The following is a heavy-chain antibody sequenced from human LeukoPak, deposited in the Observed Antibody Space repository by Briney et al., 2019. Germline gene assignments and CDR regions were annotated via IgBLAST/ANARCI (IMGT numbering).Heavy chain of an antibody. D-gene: IGHD4-23*01. Sequence: GGSLRLSCAASGFTFRAYEMNWVRQAPGKGLEWVSYIGSSGSTVYYADSVKGRFTISRDNAKNSLYMQMESLRDEDTAIYYCARDTLEYSNSPDALDIWGQGTMVTVSS. V-gene: IGHV3-48*03. CDR3: ARDTLEYSNSPDALDI. CDR2: IGSSGSTV. CDR1: GFTFRAYE. J-gene: IGHJ3*02.